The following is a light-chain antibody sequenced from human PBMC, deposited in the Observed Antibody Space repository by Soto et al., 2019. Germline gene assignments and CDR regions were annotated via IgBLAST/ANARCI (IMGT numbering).Light chain of an antibody. V-gene: IGKV1-5*01. CDR1: QSIRNW. CDR2: DAS. J-gene: IGKJ2*01. CDR3: QQYDSSSGYT. Sequence: DIQMTQFPSTLSASVGDRVTITCRASQSIRNWLAWYQQKPGKAPKLLIYDASTLERGVPSRFSGTGSGTELTLSISILQPDDFAPYYCQQYDSSSGYTFGQGTKLEIK.